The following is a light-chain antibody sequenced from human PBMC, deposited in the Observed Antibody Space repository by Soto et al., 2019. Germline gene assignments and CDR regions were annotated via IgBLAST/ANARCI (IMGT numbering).Light chain of an antibody. J-gene: IGKJ1*01. Sequence: EIVLTQSPGTLSLSPGERATLSCRASQSVSSNNLVWYQQKPGQGPRLLIYGASYRAAGIPDRFSDSGSGTDFTLTISRVEPEDFALYYCQQYASSPWTFGQGTKVEIK. V-gene: IGKV3-20*01. CDR2: GAS. CDR3: QQYASSPWT. CDR1: QSVSSNN.